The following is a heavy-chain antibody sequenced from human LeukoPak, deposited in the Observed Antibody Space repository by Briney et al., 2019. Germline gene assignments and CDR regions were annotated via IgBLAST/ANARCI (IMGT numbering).Heavy chain of an antibody. D-gene: IGHD2-15*01. CDR2: IRYDGKET. CDR1: GFTFNNYG. J-gene: IGHJ4*02. V-gene: IGHV3-30*02. CDR3: VKDLRDSTSFYTHLD. Sequence: PGGSLRLSCAASGFTFNNYGIHWVRQAPGQGLEWVTFIRYDGKETYYAESVKGRFSISRDNSKNTAYLQMNSLRAEDTAVYYCVKDLRDSTSFYTHLDWGQGTLVTVSS.